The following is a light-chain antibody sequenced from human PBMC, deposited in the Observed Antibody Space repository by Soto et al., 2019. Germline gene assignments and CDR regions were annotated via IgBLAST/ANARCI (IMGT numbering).Light chain of an antibody. CDR1: RSVSSRF. Sequence: EIMLTQSPGTLSLSPGERVTLSCWASRSVSSRFLAWYQQKPGQAPRVLIYGASSRATGIPDRFSGSGSGSDFTLTISRLGPEDFSVYYCQQYGSPPYTFGQGTKLEIK. CDR2: GAS. CDR3: QQYGSPPYT. J-gene: IGKJ2*01. V-gene: IGKV3-20*01.